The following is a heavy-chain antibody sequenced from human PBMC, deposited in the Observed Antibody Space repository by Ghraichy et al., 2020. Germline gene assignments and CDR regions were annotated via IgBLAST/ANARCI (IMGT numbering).Heavy chain of an antibody. V-gene: IGHV3-48*02. Sequence: GGSLRLSCVGSGLTFSSYSMNWVRQSPGKGLEWVGYITRSSRTITYADSVKGRFTISRDNAQNSLYLQMNSLRDDDTAVYYCAGASSVVRFYYYAGMDGWGQGTTVTVS. CDR2: ITRSSRTI. D-gene: IGHD4-23*01. CDR1: GLTFSSYS. J-gene: IGHJ6*02. CDR3: AGASSVVRFYYYAGMDG.